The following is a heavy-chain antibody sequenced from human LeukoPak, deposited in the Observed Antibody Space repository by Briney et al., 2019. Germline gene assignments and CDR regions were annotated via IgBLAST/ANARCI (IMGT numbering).Heavy chain of an antibody. CDR3: VKVAWRGPRGPFDF. CDR2: ISGSGYGT. D-gene: IGHD1-1*01. J-gene: IGHJ4*02. CDR1: GFTFHNYA. Sequence: PGGSLRLSCAASGFTFHNYAMAWVRQAPGKGLEWVSGISGSGYGTYYADSVKGRFTISRDVSKNTLYIQMNRLRAENTAVYSCVKVAWRGPRGPFDFWGQGTLVTVSS. V-gene: IGHV3-23*01.